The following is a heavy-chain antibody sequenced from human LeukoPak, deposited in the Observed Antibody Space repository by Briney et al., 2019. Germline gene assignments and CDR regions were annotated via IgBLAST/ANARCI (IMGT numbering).Heavy chain of an antibody. CDR1: GGSISSYY. J-gene: IGHJ3*02. V-gene: IGHV4-59*01. CDR3: ARDLRGSNDAFDI. D-gene: IGHD3-10*01. Sequence: PSETLSLTCTVSGGSISSYYWSWIRQPPGKGLEWIGYIYYSGSTNYNPSLKSRVTISVETSKNQFSLKLSSVTAADTAVYYCARDLRGSNDAFDIWGQGTMVTVSS. CDR2: IYYSGST.